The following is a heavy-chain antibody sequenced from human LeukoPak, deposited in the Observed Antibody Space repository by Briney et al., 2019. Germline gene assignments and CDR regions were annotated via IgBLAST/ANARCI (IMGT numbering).Heavy chain of an antibody. CDR3: ARSIAAAVFDP. Sequence: SVKVSCKASGGTFSSYAISWVRQAPGQGLEWMGGIIPIFGTANYAQKLQGRVTMTTDTSTSTAYMELRSLRSDDTAVYYCARSIAAAVFDPWGQGTLVTVSS. D-gene: IGHD6-13*01. V-gene: IGHV1-69*05. CDR1: GGTFSSYA. CDR2: IIPIFGTA. J-gene: IGHJ5*02.